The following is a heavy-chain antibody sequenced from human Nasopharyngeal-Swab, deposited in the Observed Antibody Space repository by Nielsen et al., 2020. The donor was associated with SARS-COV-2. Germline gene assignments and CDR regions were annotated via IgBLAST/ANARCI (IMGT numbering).Heavy chain of an antibody. CDR3: AKMKPYYYDSSGYYDPQVFDY. J-gene: IGHJ4*02. Sequence: GGSLRLSCAASGFTFSGYAMSWVRQAPGKGLEWVSAISGSGGSTYYADSVKGRFTISRDNSKNTLYLQMNSLRAEDTAVYYCAKMKPYYYDSSGYYDPQVFDYWGQGTLVTVSS. CDR2: ISGSGGST. CDR1: GFTFSGYA. D-gene: IGHD3-22*01. V-gene: IGHV3-23*01.